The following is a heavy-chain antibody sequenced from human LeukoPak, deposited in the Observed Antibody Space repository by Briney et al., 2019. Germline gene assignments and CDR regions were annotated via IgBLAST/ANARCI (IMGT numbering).Heavy chain of an antibody. CDR2: FDPEDDET. V-gene: IGHV1-24*01. CDR3: ATSRPYSGYDLAAFDI. J-gene: IGHJ3*02. D-gene: IGHD5-12*01. Sequence: ASVKVSCKVSGYTLTELSMHWVRQAPGKGLEWMGGFDPEDDETIYAQKFQGRVTMTEDTSTDTAYMELGSLRSEDTAVYYCATSRPYSGYDLAAFDIWGQGTMVTVSS. CDR1: GYTLTELS.